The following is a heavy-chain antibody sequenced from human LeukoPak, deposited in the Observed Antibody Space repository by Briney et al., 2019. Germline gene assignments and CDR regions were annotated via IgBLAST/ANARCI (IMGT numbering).Heavy chain of an antibody. D-gene: IGHD5-18*01. CDR3: AREGVQLWADAFDI. CDR2: IYTSGST. J-gene: IGHJ3*02. Sequence: SETLSLTCTVSGGSISSYYWSWIRQPAGKGLEWIGRIYTSGSTNYNPSLKSRVTMSVDTSKNQFSLKLSSVTAADTAVYYCAREGVQLWADAFDIWGQGTMVTVSS. CDR1: GGSISSYY. V-gene: IGHV4-4*07.